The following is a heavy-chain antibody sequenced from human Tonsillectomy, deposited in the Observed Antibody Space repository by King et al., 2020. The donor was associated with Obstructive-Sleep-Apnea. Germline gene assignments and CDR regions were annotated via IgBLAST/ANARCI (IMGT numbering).Heavy chain of an antibody. D-gene: IGHD2-2*01. CDR3: ARWISVGYCSSTSCLNWFDP. J-gene: IGHJ5*02. CDR1: GGSISSYY. Sequence: VQLQESGPGLVKTSETLSLTCTVSGGSISSYYWSWIRQPPGKGLEWIGYIYYSGNTNYNPSLKSRVTISVDTSKNQFSLKLSSVTAADTAVYYCARWISVGYCSSTSCLNWFDPWGQGTLVTVSS. V-gene: IGHV4-59*08. CDR2: IYYSGNT.